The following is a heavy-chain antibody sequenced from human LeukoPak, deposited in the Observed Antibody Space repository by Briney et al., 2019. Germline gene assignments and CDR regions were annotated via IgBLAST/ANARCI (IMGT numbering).Heavy chain of an antibody. D-gene: IGHD3-10*01. V-gene: IGHV3-7*03. CDR3: ARDMWFGESYYSDY. CDR1: GFTFTTNW. J-gene: IGHJ4*02. CDR2: INQDGSEK. Sequence: GGSLRLSCAASGFTFTTNWMTWVRQAPGKGLEWVATINQDGSEKYYVDSVKGRFTISRDNAKNSLYLQMNSLRAEDTAVYYCARDMWFGESYYSDYWGQGTLVTVSS.